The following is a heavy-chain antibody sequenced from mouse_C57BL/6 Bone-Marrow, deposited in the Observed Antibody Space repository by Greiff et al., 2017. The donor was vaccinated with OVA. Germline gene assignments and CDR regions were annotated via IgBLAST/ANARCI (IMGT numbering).Heavy chain of an antibody. CDR2: VYPRSGNT. CDR3: ARGWLLRYFDV. Sequence: QVQLQQSGAELARPGASVKLSCKASGYTFTSYGISWVKQRTGQGLEWIGEVYPRSGNTYYNEKFKGKATLTADKSSSTAYMELRSLTSEDSAVYFCARGWLLRYFDVWGTGTTVTVSS. D-gene: IGHD2-3*01. J-gene: IGHJ1*03. V-gene: IGHV1-81*01. CDR1: GYTFTSYG.